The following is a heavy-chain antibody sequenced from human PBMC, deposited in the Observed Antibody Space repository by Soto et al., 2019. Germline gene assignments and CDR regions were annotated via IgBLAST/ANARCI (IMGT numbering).Heavy chain of an antibody. CDR1: GFTVSSNY. CDR3: AKDGQLVDAFDI. J-gene: IGHJ3*02. Sequence: GGSLRLSCAASGFTVSSNYMSWVRQAPGKGLEWVSVIYSGGSTYYADSVKGRFTISRDNSKTTLYLQMNSLRAEDTAVYYCAKDGQLVDAFDIWGQGTMVTVSS. V-gene: IGHV3-53*01. CDR2: IYSGGST. D-gene: IGHD6-6*01.